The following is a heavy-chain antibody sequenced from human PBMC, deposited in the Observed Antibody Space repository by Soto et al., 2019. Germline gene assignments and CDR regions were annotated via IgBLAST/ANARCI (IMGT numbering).Heavy chain of an antibody. V-gene: IGHV4-31*03. D-gene: IGHD2-2*01. CDR3: ARGPGYCSSTSCYVSTWGYFQH. CDR1: GGSISSGGYY. Sequence: QVQLQESGPGLVKPSQTLSLTCTVSGGSISSGGYYWSWIRQHPGKGLEWIGYIYYSGSTYYNPSLKSRVTISVDTSKNQFSLKLSSVTAADTAVYYCARGPGYCSSTSCYVSTWGYFQHWGQGTLVTVSS. CDR2: IYYSGST. J-gene: IGHJ1*01.